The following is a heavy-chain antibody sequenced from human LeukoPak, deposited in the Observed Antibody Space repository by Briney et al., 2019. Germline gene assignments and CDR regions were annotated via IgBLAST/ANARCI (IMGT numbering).Heavy chain of an antibody. CDR2: ISNSSRYT. D-gene: IGHD5-18*01. V-gene: IGHV3-11*03. CDR1: GLTFSDYY. CDR3: ARILSGHDSYGFDY. J-gene: IGHJ4*02. Sequence: GASLRLSCAASGLTFSDYYMSWIRQAPGKGLEWVSYISNSSRYTNYADSVKGRFTISRDNAKNSLYLQMNSLRAEDTAVYYCARILSGHDSYGFDYWGQGTLVTVSS.